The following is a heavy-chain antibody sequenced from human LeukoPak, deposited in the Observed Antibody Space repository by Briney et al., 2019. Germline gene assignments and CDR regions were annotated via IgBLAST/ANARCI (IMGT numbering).Heavy chain of an antibody. J-gene: IGHJ5*02. CDR2: IYYSGST. Sequence: SETLSLTCTVSGGSISSSSYYWGWIRQPPGRGLEWIGSIYYSGSTYYNPSLKSRVTISVDTSKNQFSLKLSSVTAADAAVYYCARDRRIVGATNRGDWFDPWGQGTLVTVSS. CDR3: ARDRRIVGATNRGDWFDP. CDR1: GGSISSSSYY. V-gene: IGHV4-39*07. D-gene: IGHD1-26*01.